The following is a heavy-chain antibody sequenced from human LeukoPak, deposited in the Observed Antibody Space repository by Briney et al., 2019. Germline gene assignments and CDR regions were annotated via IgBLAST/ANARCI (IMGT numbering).Heavy chain of an antibody. CDR2: INYSGST. J-gene: IGHJ5*02. V-gene: IGHV4-59*01. Sequence: PSETQTLPCTVSGPSICSYYWSWPRQPPGKGREWFGYINYSGSTNYNPSLKSRVTISVDTSKNQFSLKLSSVTAADTAVYYCARGETTVTTCWFDPWGQGTLVTVSS. CDR3: ARGETTVTTCWFDP. CDR1: GPSICSYY. D-gene: IGHD4-11*01.